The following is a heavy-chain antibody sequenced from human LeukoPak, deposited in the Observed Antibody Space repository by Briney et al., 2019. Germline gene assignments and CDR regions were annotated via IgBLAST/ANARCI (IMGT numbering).Heavy chain of an antibody. CDR1: GFTFSSYG. Sequence: GGSLRLSCAASGFTFSSYGMHWVRQAPGKGLEWVAVISYDGSNKYYADSVKGRFTISSDNSKNTLYLQMNSLRAEDTAVYYCAKDAYDFWSGYSLIDYWGQGTLVTVSS. V-gene: IGHV3-30*18. CDR3: AKDAYDFWSGYSLIDY. CDR2: ISYDGSNK. D-gene: IGHD3-3*01. J-gene: IGHJ4*02.